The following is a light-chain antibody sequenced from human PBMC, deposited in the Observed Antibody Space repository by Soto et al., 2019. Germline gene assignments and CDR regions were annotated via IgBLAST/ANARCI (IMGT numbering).Light chain of an antibody. J-gene: IGKJ5*01. Sequence: EIVMTQSPATLSVAPGERATLSCRASQSVSSNLAWYQQKPGQAPRLLIYGASTRATGIAARVSGSGSGSEVTLTISSLQPEDFATYYCQQYNNWPPLTFGQGTRLEIK. CDR2: GAS. CDR3: QQYNNWPPLT. CDR1: QSVSSN. V-gene: IGKV3-15*01.